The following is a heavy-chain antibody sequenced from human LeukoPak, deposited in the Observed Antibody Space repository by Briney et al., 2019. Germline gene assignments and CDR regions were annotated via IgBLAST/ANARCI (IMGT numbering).Heavy chain of an antibody. Sequence: GGSLRLSCAVSGFTFSSYSMTWVRQAPGKGLEWVSSISSSGYKYYADSVKGRFTISRDNAKNSLYLQINSLRAEDAAVYYCARTSGESTAALRAPFDYWGQGTLATVSS. CDR1: GFTFSSYS. CDR3: ARTSGESTAALRAPFDY. V-gene: IGHV3-21*01. J-gene: IGHJ4*02. D-gene: IGHD6-6*01. CDR2: ISSSGYK.